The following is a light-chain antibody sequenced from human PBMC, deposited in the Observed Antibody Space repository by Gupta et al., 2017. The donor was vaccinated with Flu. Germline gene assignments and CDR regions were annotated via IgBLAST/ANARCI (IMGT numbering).Light chain of an antibody. CDR2: DSH. Sequence: SSSNIGINYVSWYQQLPGAAPKLLIFDSHKRPSGIPDRFSGSKSGTSATLGITGLQTGDEADYYCGTWDNSLSAMVFGGGTKLTVL. V-gene: IGLV1-51*01. J-gene: IGLJ3*02. CDR1: SSNIGINY. CDR3: GTWDNSLSAMV.